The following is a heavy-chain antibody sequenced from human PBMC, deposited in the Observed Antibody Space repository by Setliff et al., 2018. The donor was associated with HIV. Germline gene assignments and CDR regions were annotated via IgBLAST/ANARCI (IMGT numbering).Heavy chain of an antibody. CDR3: ASSGSGSYINWFGP. D-gene: IGHD3-10*01. J-gene: IGHJ5*02. Sequence: SLRLSCAASGFTFSSYAMHWVRQAPGKGLEWVAVIWYDGSNTHYADSVKGRFTISRDNDKNSVHLQMTSLRAEDTAVYYCASSGSGSYINWFGPWGQGTLVTVSS. V-gene: IGHV3-33*08. CDR2: IWYDGSNT. CDR1: GFTFSSYA.